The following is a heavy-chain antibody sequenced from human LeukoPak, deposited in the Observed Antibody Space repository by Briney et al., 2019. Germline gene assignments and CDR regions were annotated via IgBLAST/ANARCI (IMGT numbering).Heavy chain of an antibody. CDR2: ISSSSSSYI. Sequence: GGSLRLSCAASGFTFNTYNMNWVRQAPGKGLEWVSSISSSSSSYIYYADSVKGRFTISRDNAKNSLYLQMNSLRAEDTAVYYCARGGGRYYYGSGSYVGAFDIWGQGTMVTVSS. CDR3: ARGGGRYYYGSGSYVGAFDI. J-gene: IGHJ3*02. V-gene: IGHV3-21*01. CDR1: GFTFNTYN. D-gene: IGHD3-10*01.